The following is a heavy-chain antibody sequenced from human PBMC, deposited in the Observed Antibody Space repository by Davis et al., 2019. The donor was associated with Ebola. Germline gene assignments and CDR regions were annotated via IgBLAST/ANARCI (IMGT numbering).Heavy chain of an antibody. Sequence: PGGSLRLSCAASGFTFSDYYMSWIRQAPGKGPEWVSYISSNSTNKKYADSVKDRFTISRDDAKSSLYLQMNSLRAEDTAVYYCAREAYYYDSTGYYYDIPDLFDYWGQGTLVTVSS. CDR3: AREAYYYDSTGYYYDIPDLFDY. V-gene: IGHV3-11*06. J-gene: IGHJ4*02. D-gene: IGHD3-22*01. CDR2: ISSNSTNK. CDR1: GFTFSDYY.